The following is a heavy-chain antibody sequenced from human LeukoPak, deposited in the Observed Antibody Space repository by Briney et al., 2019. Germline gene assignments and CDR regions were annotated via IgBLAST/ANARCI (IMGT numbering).Heavy chain of an antibody. V-gene: IGHV1-69*13. CDR1: GGTLSSYA. J-gene: IGHJ4*02. D-gene: IGHD5-24*01. Sequence: ASVKVSCKASGGTLSSYAISWVRQAPGQGLEWMGGIIPIFGTANYAQKFQGRVTITADESTSTAYMELSSLRSEDTAVYYCARVGGYNSIGDYWGQGTLVTVSS. CDR3: ARVGGYNSIGDY. CDR2: IIPIFGTA.